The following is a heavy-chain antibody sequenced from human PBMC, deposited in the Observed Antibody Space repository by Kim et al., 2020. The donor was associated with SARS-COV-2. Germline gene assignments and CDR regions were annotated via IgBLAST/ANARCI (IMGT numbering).Heavy chain of an antibody. CDR2: ISGSGGST. V-gene: IGHV3-23*01. J-gene: IGHJ4*02. CDR1: GFTFSSYA. CDR3: AKLNRYSSWSLNDY. Sequence: GGSLRLSCAASGFTFSSYAMSWVRQAPGKGLEWVSAISGSGGSTYYADSVKGRFTISRDNSKNTLYLQMNSLRAEDTAVYYCAKLNRYSSWSLNDYWGQGTLVTVSS. D-gene: IGHD6-13*01.